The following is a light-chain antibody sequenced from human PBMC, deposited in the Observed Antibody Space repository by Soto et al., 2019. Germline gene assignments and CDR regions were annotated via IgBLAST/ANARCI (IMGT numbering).Light chain of an antibody. Sequence: EIVMTQSPVPLSVSPGERATLSCRASQSVGGNLALFQQKPGQAPRLLIYESSTRATGIPDRFSGSGSGTEFTLTISSLQSEDFAVYYCHQYNSWPLTFGGGTKVEIK. CDR2: ESS. J-gene: IGKJ4*01. CDR3: HQYNSWPLT. V-gene: IGKV3-15*01. CDR1: QSVGGN.